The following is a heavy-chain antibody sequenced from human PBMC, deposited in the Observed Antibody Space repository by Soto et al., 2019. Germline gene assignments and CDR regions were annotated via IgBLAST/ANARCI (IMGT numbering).Heavy chain of an antibody. D-gene: IGHD3-10*01. J-gene: IGHJ3*02. Sequence: GGSLRLSCAASGFTFSSYSMNWVRQAPGKGLEWVSSISSSSSYIYYADSVKGRFTISRDNAKNSLYLQMNSLRAEDTAVYYCASLGGVEEWDAFDIWGQGTMVTVSS. CDR1: GFTFSSYS. CDR2: ISSSSSYI. V-gene: IGHV3-21*01. CDR3: ASLGGVEEWDAFDI.